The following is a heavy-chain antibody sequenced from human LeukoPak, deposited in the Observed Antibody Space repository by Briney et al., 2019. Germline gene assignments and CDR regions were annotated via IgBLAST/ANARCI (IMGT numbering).Heavy chain of an antibody. J-gene: IGHJ4*02. CDR3: ARQLPTAAADTRGYFDY. Sequence: SETLSLTCTVSGGSISSSSYYWGWIRQPPGKGLEWIGSIYYSGSTYYNPSLKSRVTISVDTSKNQFSLKLSSVTAADTAVYYCARQLPTAAADTRGYFDYWGQGTVVTVSS. D-gene: IGHD6-25*01. CDR2: IYYSGST. V-gene: IGHV4-39*01. CDR1: GGSISSSSYY.